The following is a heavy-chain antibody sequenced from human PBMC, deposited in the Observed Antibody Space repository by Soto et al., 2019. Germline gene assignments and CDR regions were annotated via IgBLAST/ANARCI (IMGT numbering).Heavy chain of an antibody. V-gene: IGHV3-73*02. CDR3: TRPDSSGHNGYEGF. CDR1: GFTFSGSA. CDR2: IRSKVYSYAT. J-gene: IGHJ4*02. Sequence: EMQLVESGGGLVQPGGSLKLSCAASGFTFSGSAMHWVRQAPGKGLEWVGRIRSKVYSYATVYAASVQGRFTLSRDDSKNTAYLQMNSLKTEDTAVYYCTRPDSSGHNGYEGFWGQGTLVTVSS. D-gene: IGHD5-12*01.